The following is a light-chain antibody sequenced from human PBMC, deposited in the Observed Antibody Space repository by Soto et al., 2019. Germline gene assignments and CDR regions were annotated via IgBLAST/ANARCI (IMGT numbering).Light chain of an antibody. CDR2: AAS. J-gene: IGKJ3*01. V-gene: IGKV1-27*01. Sequence: DIQMTQSLSSLSASVGDRVTITCRASQGISNYIAWYQQKPGKAPKLLIYAASTLQSGVPSRFSGSGSGTDFTLTINSLQPEDVATYSCQKYSSVPLFGPGTKVDIK. CDR3: QKYSSVPL. CDR1: QGISNY.